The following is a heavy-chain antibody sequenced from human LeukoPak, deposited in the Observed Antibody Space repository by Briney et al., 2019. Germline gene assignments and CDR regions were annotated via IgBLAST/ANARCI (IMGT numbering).Heavy chain of an antibody. CDR3: ARDQRARY. CDR1: GFTVSSNY. Sequence: GGSLRLSCAASGFTVSSNYMSWVRQAPGKGLEWVSVIYSGGSTYYADSVKGRFTISRDNAKNSLYLQMNSLRAEDTAVYYCARDQRARYWGQGTLVTVSS. V-gene: IGHV3-66*01. CDR2: IYSGGST. J-gene: IGHJ4*02. D-gene: IGHD6-25*01.